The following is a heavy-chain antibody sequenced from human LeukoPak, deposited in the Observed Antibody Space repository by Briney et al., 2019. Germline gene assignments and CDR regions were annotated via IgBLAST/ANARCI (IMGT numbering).Heavy chain of an antibody. D-gene: IGHD3-10*01. Sequence: SETLSLTCTVSGGSISSNYWGWIRQTPGKGLEWIGTIYYSGTTYYNPSLESRATLSEDTSKNQFSLTLRSVTAADTAVYYCARQISDYYYYYIDVWGKGTTVTVSS. J-gene: IGHJ6*03. CDR2: IYYSGTT. CDR3: ARQISDYYYYYIDV. V-gene: IGHV4-39*01. CDR1: GGSISSNY.